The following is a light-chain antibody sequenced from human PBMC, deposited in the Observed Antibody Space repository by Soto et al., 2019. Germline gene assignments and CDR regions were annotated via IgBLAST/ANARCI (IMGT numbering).Light chain of an antibody. Sequence: QSVLTQPASVSGSPGQSITISCTGTSSDVGGYNLVSWYQQYPDKAPKLMIFDVNTRPSGVSNRFSGSKSGNTASLTISGLHAEDEADYYCSSYKSSSTLPYVFGTGTKVTVL. CDR3: SSYKSSSTLPYV. CDR2: DVN. V-gene: IGLV2-14*01. CDR1: SSDVGGYNL. J-gene: IGLJ1*01.